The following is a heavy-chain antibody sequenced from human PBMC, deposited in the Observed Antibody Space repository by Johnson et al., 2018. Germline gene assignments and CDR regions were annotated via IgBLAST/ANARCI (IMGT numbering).Heavy chain of an antibody. V-gene: IGHV3-30*18. Sequence: QVQLVESGGGVVQPGRSLRLSCAASGFTFSSYGIHWVRQAPGKGLEWVAVISYDGSNKYYADSVKGRFTISRDNSKNTLYLQMNSLRAEDTAMYYCAKDLDVEVVETAGYCQHWGQGTLVTVSS. CDR3: AKDLDVEVVETAGYCQH. CDR2: ISYDGSNK. CDR1: GFTFSSYG. D-gene: IGHD2-15*01. J-gene: IGHJ1*01.